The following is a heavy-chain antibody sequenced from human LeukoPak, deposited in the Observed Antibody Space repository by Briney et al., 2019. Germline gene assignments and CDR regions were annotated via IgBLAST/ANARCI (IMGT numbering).Heavy chain of an antibody. D-gene: IGHD7-27*01. CDR1: GFTFSSYT. J-gene: IGHJ4*02. V-gene: IGHV3-23*01. CDR3: AKDGGLWVSAHWGDS. CDR2: ITTSDGNT. Sequence: GGSLRLSRAASGFTFSSYTMSWVRQAPGKGLEWVSTITTSDGNTYYADSVKGRFTVSRDNSKNTLFLQMNSLRAEDTAVYYCAKDGGLWVSAHWGDSWGRGTLVTLSS.